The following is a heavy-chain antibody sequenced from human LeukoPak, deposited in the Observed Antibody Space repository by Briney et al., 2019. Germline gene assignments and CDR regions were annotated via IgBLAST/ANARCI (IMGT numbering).Heavy chain of an antibody. CDR1: GFTFSSYG. CDR2: IRYDGSNK. V-gene: IGHV3-30*02. J-gene: IGHJ4*02. CDR3: AKPAGLVWFGDYFDY. D-gene: IGHD3-10*01. Sequence: GGSLRLSCAASGFTFSSYGMHWVRQAPGKGLEWVAFIRYDGSNKYYADSVKGRFTISRDNSKSTLYLQMNSLRPEDTAVCYCAKPAGLVWFGDYFDYWGQGTLVTVSS.